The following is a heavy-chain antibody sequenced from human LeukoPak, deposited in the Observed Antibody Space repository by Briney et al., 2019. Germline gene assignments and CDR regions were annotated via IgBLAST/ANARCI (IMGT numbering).Heavy chain of an antibody. J-gene: IGHJ3*02. Sequence: GASVKVSCKDSGYTFTTYDINWVRQATGQGLERMGWMNPNSGNTGYAQKFQGRVTMTRNTSISTAYMELSSLRSEDTAVYYCARGLVVLAATSWAFDIWGHGTMVTVSS. CDR1: GYTFTTYD. D-gene: IGHD2-15*01. CDR3: ARGLVVLAATSWAFDI. V-gene: IGHV1-8*01. CDR2: MNPNSGNT.